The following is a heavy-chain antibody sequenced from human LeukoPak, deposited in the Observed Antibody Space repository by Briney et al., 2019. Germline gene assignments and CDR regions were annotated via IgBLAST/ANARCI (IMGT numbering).Heavy chain of an antibody. J-gene: IGHJ4*02. V-gene: IGHV3-74*01. Sequence: GGSLRLSCAASGFTFSSYWMHWVRQAPGEGLVWLSLINSDGSNTNYADSVKGRFTISRDNAKNTLYLQMHSLRAEDTAVYYCAKDSHSSGYYWDYWGQGTLVTVSS. CDR3: AKDSHSSGYYWDY. CDR1: GFTFSSYW. CDR2: INSDGSNT. D-gene: IGHD3-22*01.